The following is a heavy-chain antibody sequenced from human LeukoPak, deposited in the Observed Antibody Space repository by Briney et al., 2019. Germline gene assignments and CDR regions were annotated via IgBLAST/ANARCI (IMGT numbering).Heavy chain of an antibody. J-gene: IGHJ4*02. CDR2: IYYSGST. CDR3: ARSIIVVVTAIPGPFDY. D-gene: IGHD2-21*02. CDR1: GGSISSGGYC. V-gene: IGHV4-31*03. Sequence: SESLSLTCTVSGGSISSGGYCWSWIRQHPGKGLEWIGYIYYSGSTYYNPSLKSRVTISVDTSKNQFSLKLSSVTAADTAVYYCARSIIVVVTAIPGPFDYWGQGTLVTVSS.